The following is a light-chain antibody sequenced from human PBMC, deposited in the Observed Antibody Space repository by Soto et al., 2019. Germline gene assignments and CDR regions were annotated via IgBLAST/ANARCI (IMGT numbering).Light chain of an antibody. CDR1: QSVGSS. V-gene: IGKV3-11*01. Sequence: EIVLTQSPATLSFSPGKRATLSCRASQSVGSSLAWYQQKPGQAPRLLIYDASNRATGIPARFSGSGSGTDFTLTISSLEPEDFAVYYCQQRTNWPLTFGGGTKVEI. CDR2: DAS. J-gene: IGKJ4*01. CDR3: QQRTNWPLT.